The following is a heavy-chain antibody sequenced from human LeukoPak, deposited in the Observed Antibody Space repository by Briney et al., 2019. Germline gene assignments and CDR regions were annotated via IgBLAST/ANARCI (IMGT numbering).Heavy chain of an antibody. CDR2: IRSKAYGETA. Sequence: GSLILSCPASGFTFGDYAMSWIRQAPGKGLEWVGFIRSKAYGETADYAASVKGRFTISRDDSKAIAYLQMNSLKTEDTAVYHCTRDRGAYNLYDYWGQGTLVTVSS. D-gene: IGHD1-1*01. CDR3: TRDRGAYNLYDY. V-gene: IGHV3-49*03. CDR1: GFTFGDYA. J-gene: IGHJ4*02.